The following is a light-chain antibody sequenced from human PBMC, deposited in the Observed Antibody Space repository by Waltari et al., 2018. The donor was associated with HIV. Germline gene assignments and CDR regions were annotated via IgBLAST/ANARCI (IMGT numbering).Light chain of an antibody. CDR2: EVH. V-gene: IGLV2-14*01. CDR1: NVDVGAFKF. J-gene: IGLJ2*01. Sequence: QSALTQPASVSGSPGQSITISCTGINVDVGAFKFVSWYQHHPGKAPKLIIYEVHNRPSGVSDRFSRSKSGNSASLTISGLQTADEADYYCTSYTSGSVLFGGGTNLTVL. CDR3: TSYTSGSVL.